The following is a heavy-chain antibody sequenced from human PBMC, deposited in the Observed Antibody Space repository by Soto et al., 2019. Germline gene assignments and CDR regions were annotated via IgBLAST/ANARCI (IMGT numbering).Heavy chain of an antibody. J-gene: IGHJ4*02. V-gene: IGHV4-59*08. CDR2: IYYSGST. CDR3: ARRNYCGGDCYPYYFDY. CDR1: GGSISSYY. D-gene: IGHD2-21*02. Sequence: QVQLQESGPGLVKPSETLSLTCTVSGGSISSYYWSWIRQPPGKGLEWIGYIYYSGSTNYNPSLKSRVTISVDTSKNQFSLKLSSVTAADTAVYYCARRNYCGGDCYPYYFDYWGQGTLVTVSS.